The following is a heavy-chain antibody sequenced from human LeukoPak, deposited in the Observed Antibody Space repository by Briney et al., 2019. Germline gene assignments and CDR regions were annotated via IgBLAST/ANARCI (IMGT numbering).Heavy chain of an antibody. D-gene: IGHD3-10*01. CDR2: LSASRGIP. V-gene: IGHV3-48*01. CDR3: ARDAIRYYGSGTYYNGEAYYYYYMDV. Sequence: GGSLRLSCAASGFNYSSYTMNWVRQAAGMGLESLSYLSASRGIPYYADSVKGRFTISRDNAKNTLYLQMNSLRAEDTAVYYCARDAIRYYGSGTYYNGEAYYYYYMDVWGKGTTVTVSS. CDR1: GFNYSSYT. J-gene: IGHJ6*03.